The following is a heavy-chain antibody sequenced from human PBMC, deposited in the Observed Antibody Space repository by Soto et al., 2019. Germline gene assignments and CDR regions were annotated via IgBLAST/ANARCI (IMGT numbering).Heavy chain of an antibody. CDR1: GGSFTSSNY. D-gene: IGHD6-13*01. CDR3: ARGGIAAAAPPDY. Sequence: SETLSLTCAVSGGSFTSSNYWSWVRQPPGKGLEWIGEIYHSGVTHYNPSLKSRVTMSVDTSKNQFSLKLSSVTAADTAVYYCARGGIAAAAPPDYWGQGTLVTVSS. CDR2: IYHSGVT. J-gene: IGHJ4*02. V-gene: IGHV4-4*02.